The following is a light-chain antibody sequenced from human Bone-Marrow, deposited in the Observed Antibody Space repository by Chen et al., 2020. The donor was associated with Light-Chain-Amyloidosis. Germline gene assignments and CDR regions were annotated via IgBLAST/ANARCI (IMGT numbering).Light chain of an antibody. V-gene: IGKV3-11*01. Sequence: EIVLTQSPATLSLSPGERATLSCRASQSVGNYLAWYQQKPGQAPRLLIYDASNRATGIPARFSGSGSGTDFTLTISSLEPEDFVVYYCQQRTNWLTFGGGTRVEI. CDR3: QQRTNWLT. CDR2: DAS. CDR1: QSVGNY. J-gene: IGKJ4*01.